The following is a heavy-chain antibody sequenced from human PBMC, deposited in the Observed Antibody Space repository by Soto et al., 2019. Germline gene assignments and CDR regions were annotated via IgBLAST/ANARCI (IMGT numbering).Heavy chain of an antibody. D-gene: IGHD6-13*01. CDR2: SSSNSAYI. V-gene: IGHV3-21*01. Sequence: RGSLRLSCASSGFTFRIFSMTWVGQAPGKGLEWVSTSSSNSAYIYYTDALRGRFTISRDNAKNSLHLQMNSLRAEDTAVYYCTRDASRDSSARGWFDPWGPGTLVTVSS. CDR3: TRDASRDSSARGWFDP. CDR1: GFTFRIFS. J-gene: IGHJ5*02.